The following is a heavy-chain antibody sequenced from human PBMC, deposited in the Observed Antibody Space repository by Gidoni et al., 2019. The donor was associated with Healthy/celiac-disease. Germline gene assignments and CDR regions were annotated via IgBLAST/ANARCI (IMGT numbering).Heavy chain of an antibody. D-gene: IGHD3-22*01. CDR3: ARRYYYDSSGYYWGGRDWFDP. CDR2: MNPNSGNT. CDR1: GYTFTSYD. Sequence: QVQLVQSGAEVKKPGASVKVSCKASGYTFTSYDINWVRQATGQGLEWMGWMNPNSGNTGYVQKFRGRVTMTRNTSISTADMELSSLRSEDTAVYYCARRYYYDSSGYYWGGRDWFDPWGQGTLVTVSS. J-gene: IGHJ5*02. V-gene: IGHV1-8*01.